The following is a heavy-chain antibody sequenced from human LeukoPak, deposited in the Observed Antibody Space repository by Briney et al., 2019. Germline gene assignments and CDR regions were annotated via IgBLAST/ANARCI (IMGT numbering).Heavy chain of an antibody. Sequence: GGSLRLSCAASGFTFSSYWMNWVRQAPGKGLEWVSYIALSGSTIYYADSVKGRFTIARDNAKDLLYLQMNSLRAEDTAVYYCARATSFDYWGQGTLVTVSS. CDR3: ARATSFDY. J-gene: IGHJ4*02. CDR2: IALSGSTI. V-gene: IGHV3-48*03. CDR1: GFTFSSYW.